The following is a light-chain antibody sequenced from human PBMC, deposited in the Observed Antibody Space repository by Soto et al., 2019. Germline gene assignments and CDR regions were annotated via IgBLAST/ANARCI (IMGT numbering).Light chain of an antibody. Sequence: QSALTQPACVSGSPGQSITISCTGTSSDVGGYNYVSWYQQHPGKAPKLMIYDVSNRPSGVSNRFSGSKSGNTASLTISGLQAEDEADYYCSSYTRSSFYVFGTGTKLTVL. V-gene: IGLV2-14*01. J-gene: IGLJ1*01. CDR2: DVS. CDR3: SSYTRSSFYV. CDR1: SSDVGGYNY.